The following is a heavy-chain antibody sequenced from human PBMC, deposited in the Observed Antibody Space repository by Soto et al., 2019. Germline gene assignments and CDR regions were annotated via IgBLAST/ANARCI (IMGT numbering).Heavy chain of an antibody. V-gene: IGHV3-30-3*01. CDR1: GGTFSSYA. D-gene: IGHD3-3*01. Sequence: PGGSLRLSCAASGGTFSSYAMHWVRQAPGKGLEWVAVISYDGSNKYYADSVKGRFTISRDNSKNTLYLQMNSLRAEDTAVYYCARELHIITIFGVVKAYYYGMDVWGQGTTVTVSS. CDR2: ISYDGSNK. CDR3: ARELHIITIFGVVKAYYYGMDV. J-gene: IGHJ6*02.